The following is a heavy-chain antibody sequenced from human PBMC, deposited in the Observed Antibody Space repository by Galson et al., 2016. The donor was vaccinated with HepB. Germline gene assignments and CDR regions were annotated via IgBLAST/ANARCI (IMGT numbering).Heavy chain of an antibody. V-gene: IGHV3-7*03. D-gene: IGHD3-3*01. CDR3: ARVAAKESWGNTILGVVSNWFDP. J-gene: IGHJ5*02. CDR1: GSTFSTYW. Sequence: SLRLSCAASGSTFSTYWMYWVRQAPGKGLEWVAAIKTDGSDKYYADSVKGRCTISRDNADNSLYLQINSLRNEDTAVYYCARVAAKESWGNTILGVVSNWFDPWGQGTLVTVSS. CDR2: IKTDGSDK.